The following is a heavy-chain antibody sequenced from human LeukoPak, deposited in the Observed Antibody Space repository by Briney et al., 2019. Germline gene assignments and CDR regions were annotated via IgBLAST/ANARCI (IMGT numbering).Heavy chain of an antibody. D-gene: IGHD3-9*01. J-gene: IGHJ6*02. Sequence: GGSLRLSCAASGFTFDDYGMHWLRQAPGKGLEWVSLISGDGGSTYYGDSVKGRFTISRDNSKNSLYLQMNSLRTEDSALYYCAKDKVLTGHNFYYYYGMDVWGQGTTVTVSS. CDR1: GFTFDDYG. CDR3: AKDKVLTGHNFYYYYGMDV. CDR2: ISGDGGST. V-gene: IGHV3-43*02.